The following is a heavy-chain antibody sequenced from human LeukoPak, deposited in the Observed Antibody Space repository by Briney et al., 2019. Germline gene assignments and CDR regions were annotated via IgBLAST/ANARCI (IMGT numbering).Heavy chain of an antibody. D-gene: IGHD3-3*01. CDR1: GYTFTSYD. J-gene: IGHJ4*02. CDR2: MNPNSGNT. Sequence: ASVKVSCKASGYTFTSYDINWVRQATRQGLEWMGWMNPNSGNTGYAQKFQGRVTMTRNTSISTAYMELSSLRSEDTAVYYCARGGTIFGVVSGSTFDYWSQGTPVTVSS. V-gene: IGHV1-8*01. CDR3: ARGGTIFGVVSGSTFDY.